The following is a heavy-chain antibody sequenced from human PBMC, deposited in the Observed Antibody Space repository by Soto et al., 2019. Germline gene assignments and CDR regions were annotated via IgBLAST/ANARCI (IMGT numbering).Heavy chain of an antibody. CDR3: AIYIPGVRYYGMDI. D-gene: IGHD2-2*01. CDR2: IGESGTPT. V-gene: IGHV3-23*01. CDR1: GFTFSSYA. Sequence: PGGSLRLSCAASGFTFSSYAMKWVRQAPGKGLEWVSLIGESGTPTYYADSVKGRFTISRDNSGNTLFLEMYSLRAEDTAVYYCAIYIPGVRYYGMDIWGQGSTVTVS. J-gene: IGHJ6*02.